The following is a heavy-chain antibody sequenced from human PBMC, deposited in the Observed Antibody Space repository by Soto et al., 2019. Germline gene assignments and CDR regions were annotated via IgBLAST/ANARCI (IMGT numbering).Heavy chain of an antibody. CDR3: ARYSSGWEYAFDI. V-gene: IGHV4-30-4*08. D-gene: IGHD6-19*01. CDR2: AYYSGSP. J-gene: IGHJ3*02. CDR1: GASISSGTYY. Sequence: SETLSLTCTVSGASISSGTYYWSWIRQHPGKGLEWIGYAYYSGSPYYNPSLKSRVTISVDTSKNQFSLKLSSVTAADTAVYYCARYSSGWEYAFDIWGQGTMVTVSS.